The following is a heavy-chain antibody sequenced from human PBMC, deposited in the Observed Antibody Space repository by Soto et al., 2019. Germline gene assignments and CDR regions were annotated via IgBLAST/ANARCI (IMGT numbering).Heavy chain of an antibody. CDR3: AKDSSPYSSSWNVVN. J-gene: IGHJ4*02. D-gene: IGHD6-13*01. Sequence: GGSLRLSCAASGFTFSSYGMHWVRQAPGKGLEWVAVISYDGSNKYYADSVKGRFTISRDNSKNTLYLQMNSLRAEDTAVYYCAKDSSPYSSSWNVVNWGQGTLVTVSS. V-gene: IGHV3-30*18. CDR2: ISYDGSNK. CDR1: GFTFSSYG.